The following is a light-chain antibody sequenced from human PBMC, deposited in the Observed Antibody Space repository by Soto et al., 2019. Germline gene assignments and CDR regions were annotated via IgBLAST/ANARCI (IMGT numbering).Light chain of an antibody. CDR3: SSYTSSSTVFV. V-gene: IGLV2-14*03. CDR2: DVS. CDR1: SSDVGGYKF. J-gene: IGLJ1*01. Sequence: QSALTQPASVSGSPGQSITISCTGTSSDVGGYKFVSWYQQHPGKAPKLMIYDVSSRPSGVSNRFSGSKSGNTASLTISGLQAEDEADYYCSSYTSSSTVFVFGTGTKLTVL.